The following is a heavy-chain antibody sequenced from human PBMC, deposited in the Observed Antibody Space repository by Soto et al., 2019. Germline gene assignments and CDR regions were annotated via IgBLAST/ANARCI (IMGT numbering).Heavy chain of an antibody. J-gene: IGHJ4*02. Sequence: QVQLVQSGAEVKKPGSSVKVSCKASGGTFSSYTISWVRQAPGQGLEWMGRIIPILGIANYAQKFQGRVTITADKSTSTAYMELSSLRSEDTAVYYCARDPEYSSSGGADYWGQGTLVTVSS. CDR1: GGTFSSYT. D-gene: IGHD6-6*01. V-gene: IGHV1-69*08. CDR2: IIPILGIA. CDR3: ARDPEYSSSGGADY.